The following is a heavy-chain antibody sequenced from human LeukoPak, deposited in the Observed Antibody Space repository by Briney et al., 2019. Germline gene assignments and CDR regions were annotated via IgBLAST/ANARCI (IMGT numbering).Heavy chain of an antibody. Sequence: GSSVKVSCKASGGTFSSYAISWVRQAPGQGLEWMGRIIPIFGTANYAQKFQGRVTITTDESTSTAYMELSSLRSKDTAVYYCASSGPSGSYYGGFDYWGQGTLVTVSS. J-gene: IGHJ4*02. D-gene: IGHD1-26*01. CDR2: IIPIFGTA. V-gene: IGHV1-69*05. CDR3: ASSGPSGSYYGGFDY. CDR1: GGTFSSYA.